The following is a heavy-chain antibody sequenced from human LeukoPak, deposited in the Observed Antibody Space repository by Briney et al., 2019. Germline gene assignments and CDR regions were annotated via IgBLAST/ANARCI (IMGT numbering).Heavy chain of an antibody. J-gene: IGHJ6*02. CDR1: GGSISSYY. CDR3: ARAYGDYEHYYYYGMDV. D-gene: IGHD4-17*01. CDR2: IYTSGST. Sequence: PSETLSLTCTVSGGSISSYYWSWIRQPAGKGLEWIGSIYTSGSTNYNPSLKSRVTMSVDTSKNQFSLKLSSVTAADTAVYYCARAYGDYEHYYYYGMDVWGQGTTVTVSS. V-gene: IGHV4-4*07.